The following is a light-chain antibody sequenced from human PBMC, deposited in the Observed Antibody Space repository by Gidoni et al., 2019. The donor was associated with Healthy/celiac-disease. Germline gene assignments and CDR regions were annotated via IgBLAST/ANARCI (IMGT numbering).Light chain of an antibody. CDR2: RNN. Sequence: QSVLTQPPSASGTHGQRVTITCSGSSSHIGSNYVYWYQQRPGTAPKLLIYRNNQRPSGVPDRFSGSKSGTSASLAISGLRSEDEADYYCAAWDDSLSVPFGGGTKLTVL. CDR1: SSHIGSNY. J-gene: IGLJ2*01. V-gene: IGLV1-47*01. CDR3: AAWDDSLSVP.